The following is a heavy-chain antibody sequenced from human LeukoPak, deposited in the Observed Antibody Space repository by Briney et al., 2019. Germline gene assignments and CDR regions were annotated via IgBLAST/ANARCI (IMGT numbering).Heavy chain of an antibody. Sequence: SGTLSLTCTVSGGSISSSSYYWGWIRQPPGKGLEWIGIIYYSGSTYYNPSLKSRVTIAVDTSKNQFSLKLSSVTAADTAVYYCARHESGDYFDYWGQGTLVTVST. D-gene: IGHD2-15*01. CDR2: IYYSGST. CDR1: GGSISSSSYY. V-gene: IGHV4-39*01. CDR3: ARHESGDYFDY. J-gene: IGHJ4*02.